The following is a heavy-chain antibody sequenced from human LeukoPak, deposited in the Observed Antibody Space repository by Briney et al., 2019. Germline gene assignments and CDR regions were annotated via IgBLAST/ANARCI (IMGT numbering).Heavy chain of an antibody. J-gene: IGHJ5*02. V-gene: IGHV3-7*01. CDR1: GFTFSSYW. CDR3: ARDIRYYDA. D-gene: IGHD1-26*01. Sequence: GGSLRLSCAASGFTFSSYWMRWVRQAPGKGLEWVANIKQDGSEKYYVDSVKGRFTISRDNAKNLLYLQMNSLRVEDTAMYYCARDIRYYDAWGQGTLVTVSS. CDR2: IKQDGSEK.